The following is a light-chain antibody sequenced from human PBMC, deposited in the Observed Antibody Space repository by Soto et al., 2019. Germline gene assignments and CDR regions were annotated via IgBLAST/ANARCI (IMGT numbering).Light chain of an antibody. CDR1: QSISGW. CDR2: KTS. CDR3: QQYRGYSRT. Sequence: DIQMTQSHSTLSASVGDRVTITCRASQSISGWLAWYQHKPGKAPKLLIYKTSILESGVPSRFSGSGSGTEFTLTINSLQPDDLETYFCQQYRGYSRTFGQSTKVDIK. V-gene: IGKV1-5*03. J-gene: IGKJ1*01.